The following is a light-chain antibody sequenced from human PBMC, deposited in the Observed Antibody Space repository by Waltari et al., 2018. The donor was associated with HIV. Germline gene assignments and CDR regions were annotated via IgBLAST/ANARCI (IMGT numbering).Light chain of an antibody. CDR3: QQYYSSPYT. Sequence: DIVMTQSPDSLAVSLGETAPTHCKSSKRLLSSSNTNKSLTWYQQKPGQPTTLLIYWTSTRNSGVPDRFSGSGSGTDFTLTISSLQAEDVAVYYCQQYYSSPYTFGQGTKLGIK. CDR1: KRLLSSSNTNKS. J-gene: IGKJ2*01. V-gene: IGKV4-1*01. CDR2: WTS.